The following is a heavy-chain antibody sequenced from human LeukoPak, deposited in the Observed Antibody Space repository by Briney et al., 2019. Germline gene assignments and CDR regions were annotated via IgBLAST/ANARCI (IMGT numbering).Heavy chain of an antibody. D-gene: IGHD3-22*01. CDR2: ISGGGGTT. Sequence: GGSLRLSCAASGFAFSSYAMTWVRQAPGKGLEYVSTISGGGGTTYYADSVKGRFTISRDSSKKTLNLQMNSLRAEDTAVYYCAKEYDRSGYEGTGFDYWGQGTLVTVSS. V-gene: IGHV3-23*01. J-gene: IGHJ4*02. CDR3: AKEYDRSGYEGTGFDY. CDR1: GFAFSSYA.